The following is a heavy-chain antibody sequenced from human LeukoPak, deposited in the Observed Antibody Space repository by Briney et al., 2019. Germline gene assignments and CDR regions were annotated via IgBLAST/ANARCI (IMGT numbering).Heavy chain of an antibody. Sequence: SETLSLTCTVSGGSISSGSYYWSWIRQPAGKGLAWIGRIYTSGSTNYNPSLKSRVTISVDTSKNQFSLKLSSVTAADTAGYYCARDSSSWDYYYYGMDVWGQGTTVTVSS. J-gene: IGHJ6*02. D-gene: IGHD6-13*01. CDR3: ARDSSSWDYYYYGMDV. CDR2: IYTSGST. CDR1: GGSISSGSYY. V-gene: IGHV4-61*02.